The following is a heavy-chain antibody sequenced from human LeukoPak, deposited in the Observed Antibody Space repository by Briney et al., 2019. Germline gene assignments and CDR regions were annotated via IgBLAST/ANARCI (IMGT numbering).Heavy chain of an antibody. CDR1: GGSFSGYY. J-gene: IGHJ6*02. Sequence: SETLSLTCAVYGGSFSGYYWSWIRQPPGKGLEWIGEINHSGSTNYNPSLKSRVTISVDTSKNQFSLKLSSVTAADTAVYYCARGPLVVAAIYYYYYNGMDVWGQGTTVTVSS. CDR2: INHSGST. CDR3: ARGPLVVAAIYYYYYNGMDV. D-gene: IGHD2-15*01. V-gene: IGHV4-34*01.